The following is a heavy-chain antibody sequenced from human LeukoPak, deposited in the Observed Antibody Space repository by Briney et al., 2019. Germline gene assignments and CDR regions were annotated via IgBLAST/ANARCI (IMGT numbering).Heavy chain of an antibody. D-gene: IGHD3-3*01. J-gene: IGHJ4*02. CDR1: GYTFTGYF. CDR2: INCNSGGT. V-gene: IGHV1-2*02. Sequence: ASVKVSCKASGYTFTGYFMHWVRQAPGQGLEWMGWINCNSGGTKYPQKFQGRVSMTRDTSINTAYLELSSLRSDDTAVYYCARDLTIVGGVTDPRIRGHWCQGTLVTVSS. CDR3: ARDLTIVGGVTDPRIRGH.